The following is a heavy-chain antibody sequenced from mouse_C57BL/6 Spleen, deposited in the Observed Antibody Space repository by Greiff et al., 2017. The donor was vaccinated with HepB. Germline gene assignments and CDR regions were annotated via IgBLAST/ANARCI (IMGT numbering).Heavy chain of an antibody. CDR2: IYPRDGST. D-gene: IGHD1-1*01. CDR3: ARHYYGSSFPWYFDV. V-gene: IGHV1-85*01. J-gene: IGHJ1*03. Sequence: VQLVESGPELVKPGASVKLSCKASGYTFTSYDINWVKQRPGQGLEWIGWIYPRDGSTKYNEKFKGKATLTVDTSSSTAYMELHSLTSEDSAVYFCARHYYGSSFPWYFDVWGTGTTVTVSS. CDR1: GYTFTSYD.